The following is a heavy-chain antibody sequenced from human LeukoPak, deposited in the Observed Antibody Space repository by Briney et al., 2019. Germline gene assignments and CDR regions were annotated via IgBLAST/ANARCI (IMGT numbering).Heavy chain of an antibody. CDR3: AKDYGWYYFDY. V-gene: IGHV3-74*01. CDR1: GFTFSSYW. CDR2: INSDGSST. J-gene: IGHJ4*02. D-gene: IGHD6-19*01. Sequence: GGSLRLSCAASGFTFSSYWMHWVRQAPGKGLVWVSRINSDGSSTSYADSVKGRFTISRDNAKNTLYLQMNSLRAEDTAVYYCAKDYGWYYFDYWGQGTLVTVSS.